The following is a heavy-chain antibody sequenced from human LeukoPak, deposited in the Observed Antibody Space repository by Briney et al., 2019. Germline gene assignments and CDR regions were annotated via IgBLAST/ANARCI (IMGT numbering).Heavy chain of an antibody. CDR2: MNPNSGAT. CDR1: GYTFTSYD. D-gene: IGHD3-10*01. Sequence: ASVKVSCKASGYTFTSYDFNWLRQATGQGPEWMGWMNPNSGATGYAQKFQGRVTMTRSASINTAYMELTNLRSEDTAVYYCARAPGSWGFDYWGQGTLVTVS. CDR3: ARAPGSWGFDY. V-gene: IGHV1-8*01. J-gene: IGHJ4*02.